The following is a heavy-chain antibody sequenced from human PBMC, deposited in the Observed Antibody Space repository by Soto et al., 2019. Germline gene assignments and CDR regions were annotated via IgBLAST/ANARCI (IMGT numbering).Heavy chain of an antibody. J-gene: IGHJ3*02. CDR3: ARVERGTATTVVDAFDI. CDR1: GGFVSSGSYY. Sequence: QVQLQQWGAGLLKPSETLSLTCAVYGGFVSSGSYYWSWIRQPPGKGLEWIGEMSHSGGTHFNPSRESRFTISVDTSKTQFSLKMSSVTAADTALYYCARVERGTATTVVDAFDIWGPGTMVTVSS. D-gene: IGHD1-1*01. V-gene: IGHV4-34*01. CDR2: MSHSGGT.